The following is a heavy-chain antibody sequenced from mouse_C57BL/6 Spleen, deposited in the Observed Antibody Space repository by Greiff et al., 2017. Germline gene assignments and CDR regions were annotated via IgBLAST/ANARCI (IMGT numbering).Heavy chain of an antibody. CDR3: TRPGSSYPLCY. Sequence: QVQLQQSGAELVRPGASVTLSCKASGYTFTDYEMHWVKQTPVHGLEWIGAIDPETGGTAYNQKFKGKAILTADKSSSTAYMELRSLTSEDSAVYYCTRPGSSYPLCYWGQGTTLTVSS. CDR1: GYTFTDYE. CDR2: IDPETGGT. J-gene: IGHJ2*01. D-gene: IGHD1-1*01. V-gene: IGHV1-15*01.